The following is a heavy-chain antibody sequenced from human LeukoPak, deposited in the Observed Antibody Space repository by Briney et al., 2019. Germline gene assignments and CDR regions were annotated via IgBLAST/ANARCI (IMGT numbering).Heavy chain of an antibody. CDR3: AVDRGIYSYGSYVDY. V-gene: IGHV1-24*01. CDR2: FNPEDGER. D-gene: IGHD3-10*01. J-gene: IGHJ4*02. CDR1: GYTLTELS. Sequence: GASVTVSCTVSGYTLTELSMHWVRQAPGKGLEWMGGFNPEDGERIYAQKFQGRVTMTEDTSTDTAYMELSSLRSEDTAVYFCAVDRGIYSYGSYVDYWGQGTLVTVSS.